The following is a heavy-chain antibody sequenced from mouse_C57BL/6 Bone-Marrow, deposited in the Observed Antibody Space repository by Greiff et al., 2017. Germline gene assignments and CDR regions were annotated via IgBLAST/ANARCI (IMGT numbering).Heavy chain of an antibody. V-gene: IGHV1-82*01. CDR1: GYAFSSSW. CDR2: IYPGDGDT. Sequence: VQGVESGPELVKPGASVKISCKASGYAFSSSWMNWVKQRPGKGLEWIGRIYPGDGDTNYNGKFKGKATLPADKSSSTAYMQLSSLTSEDSAVYFCARSGNYYGSSYFYWYFDVWGTGTTVTVSS. CDR3: ARSGNYYGSSYFYWYFDV. D-gene: IGHD1-1*01. J-gene: IGHJ1*03.